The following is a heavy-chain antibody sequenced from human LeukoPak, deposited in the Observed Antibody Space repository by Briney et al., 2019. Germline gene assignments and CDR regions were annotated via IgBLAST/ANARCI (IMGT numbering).Heavy chain of an antibody. CDR1: GGTFTSYA. CDR3: AWATGMKKQWLVQYFDY. Sequence: SVKVSCKASGGTFTSYAISWVRQATGQGPGWMGRIIPILGIANYAQKFQGRVTITADKSTSTAYMELSSLRSEDTAVYYGAWATGMKKQWLVQYFDYWGQGTLVTVSS. CDR2: IIPILGIA. D-gene: IGHD6-19*01. J-gene: IGHJ4*02. V-gene: IGHV1-69*04.